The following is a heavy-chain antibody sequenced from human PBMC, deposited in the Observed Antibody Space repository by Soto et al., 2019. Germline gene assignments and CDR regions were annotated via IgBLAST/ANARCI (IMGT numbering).Heavy chain of an antibody. CDR1: GGAFNNSV. J-gene: IGHJ6*02. CDR3: ARDDWGYHCYYYAMDI. V-gene: IGHV1-69*18. Sequence: QVQLVQSGAEMKTPGSSVNVSCTLSGGAFNNSVINWVRQAPGQGLEWVGSIVPIYRSSLFAQKFQGRVTLSADETTNTVYMKMSSLRTDDTAIYYWARDDWGYHCYYYAMDIWGQGTAVTVSS. D-gene: IGHD2-21*01. CDR2: IVPIYRSS.